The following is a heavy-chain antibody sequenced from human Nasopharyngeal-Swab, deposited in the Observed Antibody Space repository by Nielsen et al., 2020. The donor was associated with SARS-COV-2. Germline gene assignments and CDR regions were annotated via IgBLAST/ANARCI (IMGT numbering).Heavy chain of an antibody. V-gene: IGHV1-46*01. D-gene: IGHD3-3*01. CDR2: INPSGGST. CDR3: ARDFTLTGYDFWSGYYYYYYMDV. J-gene: IGHJ6*03. CDR1: GYTFTSYY. Sequence: ASVKVSCKASGYTFTSYYMHWVRQAAGQGLEWMGIINPSGGSTSYAQKFQGRVTMTRDTSTSTVYMELSSLRSEDTAVYYCARDFTLTGYDFWSGYYYYYYMDVWGKGTTVTVSS.